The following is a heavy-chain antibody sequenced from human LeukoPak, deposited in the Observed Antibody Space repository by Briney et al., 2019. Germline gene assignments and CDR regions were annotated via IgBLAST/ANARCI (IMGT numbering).Heavy chain of an antibody. Sequence: PSETLSLTCTVSGGSISSYYWSWIRQPPGKGLEWIGSIYYSGSTYYNPSLKSRVTISVDTSKNQFSLKLSSVTAADTAVYYCARGSRSYGDYLNFDYWGQGTLVTVSS. J-gene: IGHJ4*02. D-gene: IGHD4-17*01. CDR2: IYYSGST. CDR3: ARGSRSYGDYLNFDY. CDR1: GGSISSYY. V-gene: IGHV4-59*12.